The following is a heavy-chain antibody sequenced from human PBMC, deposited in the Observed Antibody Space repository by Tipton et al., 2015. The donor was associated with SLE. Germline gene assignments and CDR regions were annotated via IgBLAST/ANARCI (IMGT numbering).Heavy chain of an antibody. J-gene: IGHJ6*02. D-gene: IGHD3-10*01. CDR1: GASLSRHY. CDR3: VRDPPSSYFYGMDV. Sequence: LRLSCTVSGASLSRHYWSWIRQPPGKGLEWIGYIYTSGKTDYNPSLKSRVTISVDTSKNQFSLEMTSVTAADTAVYYCVRDPPSSYFYGMDVWGPGTTVTVSS. CDR2: IYTSGKT. V-gene: IGHV4-4*08.